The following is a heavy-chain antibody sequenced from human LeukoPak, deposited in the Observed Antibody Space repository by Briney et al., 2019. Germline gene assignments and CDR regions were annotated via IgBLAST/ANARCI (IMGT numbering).Heavy chain of an antibody. CDR1: GGSISSGGYY. V-gene: IGHV4-31*03. Sequence: ASQTLSLTCTVSGGSISSGGYYWSWIRQHPGKGLEWIGYIYYSGSTYYNPSLKSRVTISVDTSKNQFSLKLSSVTAADTAVYYCARAGRELTGYYTVGGYYYMDVWGKGTTVTVSS. J-gene: IGHJ6*03. CDR3: ARAGRELTGYYTVGGYYYMDV. D-gene: IGHD3/OR15-3a*01. CDR2: IYYSGST.